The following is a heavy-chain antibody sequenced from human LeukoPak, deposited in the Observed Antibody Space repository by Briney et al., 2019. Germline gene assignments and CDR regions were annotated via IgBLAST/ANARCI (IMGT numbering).Heavy chain of an antibody. CDR1: GFTFSSYS. CDR3: ASQNTAMVSGDY. V-gene: IGHV3-21*01. Sequence: GGSLRLSCAASGFTFSSYSMNWVRQAPGKGLEWVSSISSSSSYIYYADSVKGRFTISRDNAKNSLYLQMNSLRAEDTAVYYCASQNTAMVSGDYWGQGTLVTVSS. CDR2: ISSSSSYI. D-gene: IGHD5-18*01. J-gene: IGHJ4*02.